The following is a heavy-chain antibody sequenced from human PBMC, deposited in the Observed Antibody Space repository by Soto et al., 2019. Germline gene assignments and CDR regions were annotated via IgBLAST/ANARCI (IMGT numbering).Heavy chain of an antibody. CDR2: INHVGGT. CDR1: GGFLSESY. V-gene: IGHV4-34*01. J-gene: IGHJ5*02. Sequence: SETLSLTCAVYGGFLSESYWTWIRQPPGKGLEWIGEINHVGGTNYNPSLKSRVTMSADTSQNQFSLRLISVTAADTAMYFCVRIRYQLPSSVLWLDPWGQGTPVTVSS. CDR3: VRIRYQLPSSVLWLDP. D-gene: IGHD3-16*01.